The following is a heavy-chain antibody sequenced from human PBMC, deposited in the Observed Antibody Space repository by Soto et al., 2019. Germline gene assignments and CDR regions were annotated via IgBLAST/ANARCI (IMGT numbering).Heavy chain of an antibody. CDR3: AREGYCSGGSCYPLIVN. CDR2: IYYSGST. CDR1: GGSISSGGYY. V-gene: IGHV4-31*03. D-gene: IGHD2-15*01. J-gene: IGHJ4*02. Sequence: SETLSLTCTVSGGSISSGGYYWSWIRQHPGKGLEWIGYIYYSGSTYYNPSLKSRVTISVDTSKNQFSLKLSSVTAADTAVYYCAREGYCSGGSCYPLIVNWGQGTLVTVSS.